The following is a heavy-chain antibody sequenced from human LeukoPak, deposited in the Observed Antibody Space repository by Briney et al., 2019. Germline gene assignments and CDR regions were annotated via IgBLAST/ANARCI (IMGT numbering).Heavy chain of an antibody. D-gene: IGHD3-22*01. CDR2: ISWNSGSI. Sequence: GGSLRLSCAASGFTFSSYAMSWVRQAPGKGLEWVPGISWNSGSIGYADSVKGRFTISRDNAKNSLYLQMNSLRAEDTALYYCAKDRYYYDSSGYYDYWGQGTLVTVSS. CDR1: GFTFSSYA. CDR3: AKDRYYYDSSGYYDY. J-gene: IGHJ4*02. V-gene: IGHV3-9*01.